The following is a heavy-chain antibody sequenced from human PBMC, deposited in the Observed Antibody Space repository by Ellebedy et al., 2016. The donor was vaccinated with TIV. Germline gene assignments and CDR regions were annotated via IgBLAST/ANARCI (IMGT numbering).Heavy chain of an antibody. CDR2: INQDGSDE. CDR1: GFTFSSYS. CDR3: ARDVAPVGQVTFDC. D-gene: IGHD2-21*02. Sequence: GESLKISCTASGFTFSSYSMFWVRQAPGKGLEWVANINQDGSDEYYVDSVKGRFTISRDNAKNSLYLQMNSLRAEDTAMYYCARDVAPVGQVTFDCWGQGTLVTVSS. V-gene: IGHV3-7*03. J-gene: IGHJ4*02.